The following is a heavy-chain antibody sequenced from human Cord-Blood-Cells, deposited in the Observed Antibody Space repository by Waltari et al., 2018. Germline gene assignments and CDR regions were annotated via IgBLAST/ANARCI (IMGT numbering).Heavy chain of an antibody. J-gene: IGHJ4*02. D-gene: IGHD2-2*01. V-gene: IGHV3-30*02. CDR2: IRYDGSNK. CDR1: GFTFSSYG. CDR3: AKFVVPAANHFDY. Sequence: QVQLVESGGGVVQPGGSLRLSCAASGFTFSSYGMHWVRQAPGKGREWVAFIRYDGSNKDYADSVKCRFTISRDNSKNTLYLQMNSLRAEDTAVYYCAKFVVPAANHFDYWGQGTLVTVSS.